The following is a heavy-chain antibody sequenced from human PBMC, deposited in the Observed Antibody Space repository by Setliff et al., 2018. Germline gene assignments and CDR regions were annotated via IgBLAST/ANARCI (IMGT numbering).Heavy chain of an antibody. CDR3: TTSISEDYDYGENEGVYYYYYYMDV. J-gene: IGHJ6*03. V-gene: IGHV3-15*01. CDR2: IKSKTDGGTT. D-gene: IGHD4-17*01. CDR1: GFTFSTFA. Sequence: GGSLSLSCEATGFTFSTFAIHWVRQAPGKGLEWVGRIKSKTDGGTTDYAAPVKGRFTISRDDSKNTLYLQMNSLKTEDTAVYYCTTSISEDYDYGENEGVYYYYYYMDVWGKGTTVTVSS.